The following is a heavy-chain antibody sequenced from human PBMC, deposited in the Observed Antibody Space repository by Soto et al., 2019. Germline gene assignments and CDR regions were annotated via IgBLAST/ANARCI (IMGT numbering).Heavy chain of an antibody. Sequence: QVQLQQWGAGLLKPSETLSLTCAVYGGSFSGYYWSWIRQPPGQGLEWIGEINHSGSTNYNPSLKSRVTISVDTSKNQFSLKLSSVTAADTAVYYCARSKACRDSSGCDWFDPWGQGPLVTVSS. J-gene: IGHJ5*02. D-gene: IGHD6-19*01. CDR1: GGSFSGYY. CDR2: INHSGST. V-gene: IGHV4-34*01. CDR3: ARSKACRDSSGCDWFDP.